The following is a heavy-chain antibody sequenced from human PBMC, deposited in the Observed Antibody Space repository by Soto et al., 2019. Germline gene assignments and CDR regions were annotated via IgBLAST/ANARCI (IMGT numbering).Heavy chain of an antibody. CDR3: ARSARGYSYGRPATAVDY. Sequence: SETLSLTCTVSGGSISSGDYYWSWIRQPPGKGLEWIGYIYYSGSTYYNPSLKSRVTISVDTSKNQFSLKLSSVTAADTAVYYCARSARGYSYGRPATAVDYWGQGTLVTVSS. J-gene: IGHJ4*02. CDR1: GGSISSGDYY. V-gene: IGHV4-30-4*02. D-gene: IGHD5-18*01. CDR2: IYYSGST.